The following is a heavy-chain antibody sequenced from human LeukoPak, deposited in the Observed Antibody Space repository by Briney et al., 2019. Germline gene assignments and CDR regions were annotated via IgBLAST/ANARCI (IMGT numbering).Heavy chain of an antibody. CDR2: TYYRSKWYN. D-gene: IGHD1-1*01. V-gene: IGHV6-1*01. J-gene: IGHJ3*02. CDR3: ATGAGRVPNAFDI. Sequence: SQTLSLTCAISGDSVSSNSAAWTWIRQSPSRGLEWLGRTYYRSKWYNDYAVSVKSRITINPDTSKNQFSLQLNSVTPEDTAVYYCATGAGRVPNAFDIWGQGTMVTVSS. CDR1: GDSVSSNSAA.